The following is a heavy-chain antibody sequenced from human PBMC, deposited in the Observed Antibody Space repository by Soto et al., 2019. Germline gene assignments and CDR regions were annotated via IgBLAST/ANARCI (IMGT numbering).Heavy chain of an antibody. J-gene: IGHJ4*02. CDR1: GGTFSSYA. CDR2: IIPIFGTA. Sequence: QVQLVQSGAEVKKPGSSVKVSCKASGGTFSSYAISWVRQAPGQGLEWMGGIIPIFGTANYAQKFQGRVTITADEATSSAYMELSSLRSEDTAVYYCARVRARYWGDGGDFDYWGQGTLVTVSS. D-gene: IGHD2-8*02. V-gene: IGHV1-69*12. CDR3: ARVRARYWGDGGDFDY.